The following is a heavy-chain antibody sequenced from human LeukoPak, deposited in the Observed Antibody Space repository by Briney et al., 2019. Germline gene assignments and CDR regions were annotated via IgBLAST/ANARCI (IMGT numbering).Heavy chain of an antibody. Sequence: SQTLSLTCAVSGGSISSGGYSWSWIRQPPGKGLEWIGYVYHSGSTYYNPSLKSRVTISVDRSKNQFSLKLSSVTAADTAVYYCARIAARGQYFDYWGQGTLVTVSS. CDR2: VYHSGST. CDR3: ARIAARGQYFDY. V-gene: IGHV4-30-2*01. CDR1: GGSISSGGYS. D-gene: IGHD6-6*01. J-gene: IGHJ4*02.